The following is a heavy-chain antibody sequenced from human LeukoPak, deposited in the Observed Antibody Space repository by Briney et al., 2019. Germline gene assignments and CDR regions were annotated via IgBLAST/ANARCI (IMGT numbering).Heavy chain of an antibody. Sequence: GGSLRLSCAASGFTFSSYGMHWVRQAPGKGLEWVAVISYDGSNKYYADSVKGRFTISRDNSKNTLYLQMNSLRAEDTAVYYCAKDRITGTTFYYLDYWGQGTLVTVSS. J-gene: IGHJ4*02. V-gene: IGHV3-30*18. CDR3: AKDRITGTTFYYLDY. CDR2: ISYDGSNK. CDR1: GFTFSSYG. D-gene: IGHD1-7*01.